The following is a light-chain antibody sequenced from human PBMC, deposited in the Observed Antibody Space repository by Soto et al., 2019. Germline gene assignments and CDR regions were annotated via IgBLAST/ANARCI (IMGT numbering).Light chain of an antibody. CDR3: QQYDSYSWT. CDR1: QSISSR. V-gene: IGKV1-5*03. CDR2: KAS. Sequence: DIQMTQSPSTLSASVGDRVTITCRASQSISSRLAWYQQKPGKVPKLLIYKASSLESGVPSRFSGSRSGTEFTLPISSLQPDDFATYYCQQYDSYSWTFGLGTKVEI. J-gene: IGKJ1*01.